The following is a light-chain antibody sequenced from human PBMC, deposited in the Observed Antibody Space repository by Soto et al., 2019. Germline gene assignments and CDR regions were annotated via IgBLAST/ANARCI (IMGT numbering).Light chain of an antibody. Sequence: QSVLTQPPSASGTPRQRVTISCSGSSSNIGSNTVNWYQHLPGTAPKLLIYSDNQRPSGVPDRFSGSKSGTSASLAISGLQSEDEADYYCSAWDDSLNGRSVFGTGTKVTVL. CDR1: SSNIGSNT. CDR2: SDN. V-gene: IGLV1-44*01. CDR3: SAWDDSLNGRSV. J-gene: IGLJ1*01.